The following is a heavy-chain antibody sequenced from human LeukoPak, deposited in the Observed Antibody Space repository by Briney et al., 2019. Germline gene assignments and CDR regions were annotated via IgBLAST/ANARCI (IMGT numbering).Heavy chain of an antibody. CDR3: ASGPDYCDSGSYLPS. D-gene: IGHD3-10*01. Sequence: GASVKVSCKASGYTFTNYAMHWVRQAPGQRLEWMGWINAGNGNTKYSQKFQGRVTITGDTSASTAYMEVSSLRSEDTAVYYCASGPDYCDSGSYLPSWGQGTLVTVSS. CDR1: GYTFTNYA. CDR2: INAGNGNT. V-gene: IGHV1-3*01. J-gene: IGHJ5*02.